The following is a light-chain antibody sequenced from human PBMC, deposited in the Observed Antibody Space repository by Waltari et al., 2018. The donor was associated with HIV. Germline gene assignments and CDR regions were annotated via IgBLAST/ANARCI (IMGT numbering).Light chain of an antibody. V-gene: IGLV1-40*01. Sequence: QSVLTQPPSVSGAPGQRGTISCTGSSSNIGAGYDVHWYQQLPGTAPKLLIYINNNRPSGVPDRFSGSKSGTSASLAITGLQAEDEADYYCQSYDSSLSGSTVIFGGGTKLTVL. CDR3: QSYDSSLSGSTVI. J-gene: IGLJ2*01. CDR2: INN. CDR1: SSNIGAGYD.